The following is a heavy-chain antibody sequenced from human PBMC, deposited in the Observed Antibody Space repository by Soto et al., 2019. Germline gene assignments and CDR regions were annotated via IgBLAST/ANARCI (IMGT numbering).Heavy chain of an antibody. CDR3: VKARPLRGYSDPYYFDY. V-gene: IGHV3-64D*08. D-gene: IGHD5-18*01. Sequence: GSLRLSCSASGFTFSSYAMHGVRQAPGKGLEYVSAISSNGGSTYYADSVKGRFTISRDNSKNTLYLQMSSLRAEDTAVYYCVKARPLRGYSDPYYFDYWGQGTLVTVSS. CDR1: GFTFSSYA. CDR2: ISSNGGST. J-gene: IGHJ4*02.